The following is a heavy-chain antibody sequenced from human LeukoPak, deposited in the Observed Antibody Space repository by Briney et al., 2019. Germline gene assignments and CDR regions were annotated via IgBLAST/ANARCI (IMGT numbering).Heavy chain of an antibody. D-gene: IGHD3-9*01. CDR2: IKLDGSET. Sequence: GGLLRLSCAAPGPTPRGYRMSWVRPAPGKGLQWVANIKLDGSETYYADSVKVRFTVSRHNAKNLLHLQMNSLRAEDTAVYYCASEVRILPAYYLRTFLDYWGQGTLVTVSS. V-gene: IGHV3-7*04. J-gene: IGHJ4*02. CDR1: GPTPRGYR. CDR3: ASEVRILPAYYLRTFLDY.